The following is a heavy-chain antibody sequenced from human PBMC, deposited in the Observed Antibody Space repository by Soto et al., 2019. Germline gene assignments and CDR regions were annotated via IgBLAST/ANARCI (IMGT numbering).Heavy chain of an antibody. CDR3: AKDGSAGTVTTSYFDY. V-gene: IGHV3-9*01. CDR1: GFTFSSYW. J-gene: IGHJ4*02. Sequence: GGSLRLSCAASGFTFSSYWMSWVRQAPGKGLEWVSGISWNSGSIGYADSVKGRFTISRDNAKNSLYLQMNSLRAEDTALYYCAKDGSAGTVTTSYFDYWGQGTLVTVSS. CDR2: ISWNSGSI. D-gene: IGHD4-4*01.